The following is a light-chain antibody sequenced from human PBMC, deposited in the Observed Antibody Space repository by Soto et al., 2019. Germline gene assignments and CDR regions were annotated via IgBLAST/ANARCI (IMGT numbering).Light chain of an antibody. J-gene: IGKJ5*01. CDR2: DIS. Sequence: EVVMTQSPATFSLSPSEIATLCFMARQTVSRNLAWYQQRPGQAPRLLIYDISNRATGVPARFSGSGSETEFTLTIRSLQSEDFAVYFCQQYNNWPSFGQGTRLEIK. V-gene: IGKV3-15*01. CDR3: QQYNNWPS. CDR1: QTVSRN.